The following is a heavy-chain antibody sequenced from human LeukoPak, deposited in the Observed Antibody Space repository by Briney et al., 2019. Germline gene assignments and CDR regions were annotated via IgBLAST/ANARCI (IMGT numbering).Heavy chain of an antibody. CDR3: ARGLWVGFWSGYYGNWFDP. D-gene: IGHD3-3*01. CDR2: MNPNSGNT. V-gene: IGHV1-8*03. Sequence: ASVTVSCKASGYTFTSYDINWVRQATGQGLEWMGWMNPNSGNTGYAQKFQGRVTITRNTSISTAYMELSSLRSEDTAVYYCARGLWVGFWSGYYGNWFDPWGQGTLVTVSS. J-gene: IGHJ5*02. CDR1: GYTFTSYD.